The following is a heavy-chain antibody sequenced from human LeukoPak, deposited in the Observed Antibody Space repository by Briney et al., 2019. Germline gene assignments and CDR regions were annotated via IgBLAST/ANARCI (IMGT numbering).Heavy chain of an antibody. CDR3: AQSYYYDSRGAYYFDC. D-gene: IGHD3-22*01. CDR2: MSGSGGTT. Sequence: GGSLRLSCAASGFTFRSYAMSWVRQAPGKGLEWVSGMSGSGGTTNYADSVKGRFTISRDNSKNTLYLQMNSLRAEDTAVYYCAQSYYYDSRGAYYFDCWGQGALVTVSS. V-gene: IGHV3-23*01. J-gene: IGHJ4*02. CDR1: GFTFRSYA.